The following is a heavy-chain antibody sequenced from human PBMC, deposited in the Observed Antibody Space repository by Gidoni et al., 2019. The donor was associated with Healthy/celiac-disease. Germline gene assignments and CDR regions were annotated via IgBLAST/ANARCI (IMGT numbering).Heavy chain of an antibody. J-gene: IGHJ5*02. V-gene: IGHV3-49*03. D-gene: IGHD2-21*02. CDR3: TRAGLYCGGDCYINWFDP. Sequence: EVQLVESGGGLVQPGRSLRLSCTASGFTFGDYAMSRFRQAPGKGLGWVGFIRSKAYGGTTEYAASVKGRFTISRDDSKSIAYLQMNSLKTEDTAVYYCTRAGLYCGGDCYINWFDPWGQGTLVTVSS. CDR2: IRSKAYGGTT. CDR1: GFTFGDYA.